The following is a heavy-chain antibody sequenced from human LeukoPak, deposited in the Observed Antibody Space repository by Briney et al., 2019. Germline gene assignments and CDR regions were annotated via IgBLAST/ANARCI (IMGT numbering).Heavy chain of an antibody. D-gene: IGHD6-13*01. V-gene: IGHV4-30-2*01. CDR3: ASAAFDRSILARGFDP. CDR1: GGSISSGGYY. CDR2: IYHSGST. J-gene: IGHJ5*02. Sequence: PSETLSLTCTVSGGSISSGGYYWSWIRQPPGKGLEWIGYIYHSGSTYYNPSLKSRVTISVDRSKNQFSLKLSSVTAADTAVYYCASAAFDRSILARGFDPWGQGTLVTVSS.